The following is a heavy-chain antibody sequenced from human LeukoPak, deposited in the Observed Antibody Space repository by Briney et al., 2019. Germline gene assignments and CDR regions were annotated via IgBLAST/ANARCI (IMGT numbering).Heavy chain of an antibody. CDR1: GGSISSYY. CDR2: IYYSGST. Sequence: TSETLSLTCTVSGGSISSYYWSWIRQPPGKGLEWIGYIYYSGSTNYNPPLKSRVTISVDTSKNQFSLKLSSVTAADTAVYYCARGVPAAIDYWGQGTLVTVSS. D-gene: IGHD2-2*02. J-gene: IGHJ4*02. V-gene: IGHV4-59*01. CDR3: ARGVPAAIDY.